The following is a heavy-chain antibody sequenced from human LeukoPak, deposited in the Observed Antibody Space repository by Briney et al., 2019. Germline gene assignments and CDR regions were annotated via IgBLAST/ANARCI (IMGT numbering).Heavy chain of an antibody. CDR3: ARDLSSGYAYYYGMDV. CDR1: GFTFSSYS. J-gene: IGHJ6*02. CDR2: ISSSSSTI. Sequence: GGSLRLSCAASGFTFSSYSMNWVRQAPGKGLGWVSYISSSSSTIYYADSVKGRFTISRDNAKNSLYLQMNSLRAENTAVYFCARDLSSGYAYYYGMDVWGQGSTVTVS. D-gene: IGHD3-22*01. V-gene: IGHV3-48*04.